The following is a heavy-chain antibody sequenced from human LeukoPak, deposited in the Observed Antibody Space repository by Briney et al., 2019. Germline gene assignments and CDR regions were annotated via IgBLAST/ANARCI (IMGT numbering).Heavy chain of an antibody. CDR1: GFTFSSYA. CDR2: ISGSGGST. J-gene: IGHJ4*02. V-gene: IGHV3-23*01. CDR3: ARGCSSTSCYDY. D-gene: IGHD2-2*01. Sequence: GGSLRLSCAASGFTFSSYAMSWVRQAPGKGLEWVSAISGSGGSTYYADSVKGRFTISRDNAKNSLYLQMNSLRAEDTAVYYCARGCSSTSCYDYWGQGTLVTVSS.